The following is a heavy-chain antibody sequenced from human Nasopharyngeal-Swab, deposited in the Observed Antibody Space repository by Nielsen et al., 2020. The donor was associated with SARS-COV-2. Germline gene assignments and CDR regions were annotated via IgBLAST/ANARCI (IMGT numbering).Heavy chain of an antibody. CDR2: ISYDGSNK. D-gene: IGHD6-13*01. J-gene: IGHJ4*02. V-gene: IGHV3-30*18. Sequence: GGSLRLSCAASGFTFSSYGMHWVRQAPGKGLEWVAAISYDGSNKYYADSVKGRFTISRDNSKNTLYLQMNSLRAEDTAVYYCAKAGAGSWYGDYWGQGTLVTVSS. CDR3: AKAGAGSWYGDY. CDR1: GFTFSSYG.